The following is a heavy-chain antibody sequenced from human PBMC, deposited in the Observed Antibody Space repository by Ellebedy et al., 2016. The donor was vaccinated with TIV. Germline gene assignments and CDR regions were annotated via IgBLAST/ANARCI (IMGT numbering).Heavy chain of an antibody. CDR2: IRYDGSNK. CDR3: ARLADY. D-gene: IGHD6-19*01. V-gene: IGHV3-30*02. J-gene: IGHJ4*02. CDR1: GFTFSSYG. Sequence: GGSLRLSCAASGFTFSSYGMHWVRQAPGKGLEWVAFIRYDGSNKYYADSVRGRFTISRDNAKNTLYLQMDSLRAEDTAVYYCARLADYWGQGTLVTVSS.